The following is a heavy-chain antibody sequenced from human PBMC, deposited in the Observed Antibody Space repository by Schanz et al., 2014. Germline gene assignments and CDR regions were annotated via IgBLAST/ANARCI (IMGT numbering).Heavy chain of an antibody. CDR2: ISDSGTYT. D-gene: IGHD1-1*01. Sequence: QVQVVQSGGGLVKPGGSLGLSCAASGFVFGDYYMTWIRQAPGKGLEWLSYISDSGTYTNYADSVKGRFTISRDNAKSSLYLQMNSLRAEDTALYYCARDRRNADLGYWGQGTLVTVSS. CDR3: ARDRRNADLGY. CDR1: GFVFGDYY. V-gene: IGHV3-11*06. J-gene: IGHJ4*02.